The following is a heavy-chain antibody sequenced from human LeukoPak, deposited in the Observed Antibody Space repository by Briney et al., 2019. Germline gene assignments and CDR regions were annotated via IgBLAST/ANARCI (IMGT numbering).Heavy chain of an antibody. V-gene: IGHV3-64D*06. CDR1: GFTFSSYA. CDR2: ISSNGGST. CDR3: VTRGYYGSGSYPDAFDI. Sequence: GGSLRLSCSASGFTFSSYAMHWVRQAPGKGLEYVSAISSNGGSTYYADSVKGRFTISRDNSKNTLYLQMSSLRAEDTAVYYCVTRGYYGSGSYPDAFDIWGQGTMVTVSS. D-gene: IGHD3-10*01. J-gene: IGHJ3*02.